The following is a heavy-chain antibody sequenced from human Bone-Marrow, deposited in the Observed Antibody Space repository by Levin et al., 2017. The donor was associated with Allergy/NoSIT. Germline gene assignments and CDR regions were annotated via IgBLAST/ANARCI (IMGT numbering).Heavy chain of an antibody. J-gene: IGHJ6*03. CDR1: GGSISSYY. Sequence: SETLSLTCTVSGGSISSYYWSWIRQPPGKGLEWIGYIYYSGSTNYNPSLRSRVTMSVDTSKNQFSLKLTSVTAADTAVYYCARFTRLGSSTSCSTCYYYYYYMDVWGKGTTVTVSS. CDR3: ARFTRLGSSTSCSTCYYYYYYMDV. CDR2: IYYSGST. V-gene: IGHV4-59*01. D-gene: IGHD2-2*01.